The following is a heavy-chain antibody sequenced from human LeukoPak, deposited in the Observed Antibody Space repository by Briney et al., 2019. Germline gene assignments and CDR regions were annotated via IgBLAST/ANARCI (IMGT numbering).Heavy chain of an antibody. J-gene: IGHJ5*01. Sequence: GESLKISCKGSGYSFTSYWIGWGRQMPGKGREWMGILYPGDSDIRYSPSFQGQVTISADKSITTAYLQWSSLKASDTAMYYCVRHTDYWFDSWGQGTLVTVSS. V-gene: IGHV5-51*01. D-gene: IGHD2-21*02. CDR1: GYSFTSYW. CDR3: VRHTDYWFDS. CDR2: LYPGDSDI.